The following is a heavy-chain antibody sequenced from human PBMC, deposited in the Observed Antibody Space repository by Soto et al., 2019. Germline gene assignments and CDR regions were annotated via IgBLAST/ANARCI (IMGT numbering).Heavy chain of an antibody. CDR2: ISESGAST. CDR1: GFTFSSYA. CDR3: AKPSTRYCGGDCSWDY. Sequence: GGSLRLSCAASGFTFSSYAMSWVRQGPGKGLEWVSAISESGASTYYADSVKGRFTISRDNSKNTLYLQMNSRRVEDTAVYYCAKPSTRYCGGDCSWDYWGQGTLVTVSS. D-gene: IGHD2-21*02. J-gene: IGHJ4*02. V-gene: IGHV3-23*01.